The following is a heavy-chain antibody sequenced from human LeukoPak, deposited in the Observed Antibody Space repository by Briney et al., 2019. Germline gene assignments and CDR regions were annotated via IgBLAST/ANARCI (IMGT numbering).Heavy chain of an antibody. J-gene: IGHJ4*02. V-gene: IGHV3-21*01. D-gene: IGHD3-10*01. CDR2: ISSSSSHI. CDR3: SDVSGSY. CDR1: GFTFSSYN. Sequence: GGSLRLSCAASGFTFSSYNMNWVRQAPGKGLEWVSFISSSSSHIYYADSVKGRFTISRDNAKNALYLQMNSLRAEDTAVYYCSDVSGSYWGQGTLVTVSS.